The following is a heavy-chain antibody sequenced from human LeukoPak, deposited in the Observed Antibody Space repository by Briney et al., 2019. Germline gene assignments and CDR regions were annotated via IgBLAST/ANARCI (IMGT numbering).Heavy chain of an antibody. Sequence: GASLQISCKGSGSTFTTYWIGWVRQLPGKGLEWMGIIYPGDSDPRYSPSFQGQVTISADKSISSAYLQWSSLKASDTAMYYCARRYYGSGSYYDWFDPWGQGTLVTVSS. CDR2: IYPGDSDP. CDR3: ARRYYGSGSYYDWFDP. J-gene: IGHJ5*02. CDR1: GSTFTTYW. D-gene: IGHD3-10*01. V-gene: IGHV5-51*01.